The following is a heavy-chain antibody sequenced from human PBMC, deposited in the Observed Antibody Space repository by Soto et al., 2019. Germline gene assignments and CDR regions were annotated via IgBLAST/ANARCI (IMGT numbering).Heavy chain of an antibody. CDR2: ISGSGGST. CDR1: GFTFSSYA. Sequence: EVQLLESGGGLVQPGGSLRLSCAASGFTFSSYAMSWVRQAPGKGLEWVSAISGSGGSTYYADSVKGRFTISRDNSKNTLYLQMNSLRAEDTAVYYCARGPIAARPYYYYGMDVWGQGTTVTVSS. CDR3: ARGPIAARPYYYYGMDV. J-gene: IGHJ6*02. D-gene: IGHD6-6*01. V-gene: IGHV3-23*01.